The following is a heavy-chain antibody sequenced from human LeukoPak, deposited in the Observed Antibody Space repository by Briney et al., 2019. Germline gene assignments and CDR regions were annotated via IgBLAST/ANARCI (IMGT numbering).Heavy chain of an antibody. Sequence: GGPLRLSCAASGFTFSSYAMTWVRQAAGKGLEWVSVISGSGGTTHYADSVKGRFTISRDNSKNTLYLQINSLRAEDTAVYYCAKYCTSTSCSQAGTPYYGMDGWGQGTTVTVSS. J-gene: IGHJ6*02. D-gene: IGHD2-2*01. CDR3: AKYCTSTSCSQAGTPYYGMDG. CDR1: GFTFSSYA. V-gene: IGHV3-23*01. CDR2: ISGSGGTT.